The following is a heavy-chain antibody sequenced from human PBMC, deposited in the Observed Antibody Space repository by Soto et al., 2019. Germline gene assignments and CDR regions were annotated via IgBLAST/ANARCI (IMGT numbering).Heavy chain of an antibody. Sequence: PSETLSLTCTVSGGSISSGGYYWSWIRQHPGKGLEWIGYIYYSGSTYYNPSLKSRVTISVDTSKNQFSLKLSSVTAADTAVYYCARAPHYDILTGYYNGPFDYWGQGTLVTVSS. CDR2: IYYSGST. D-gene: IGHD3-9*01. J-gene: IGHJ4*02. V-gene: IGHV4-31*03. CDR3: ARAPHYDILTGYYNGPFDY. CDR1: GGSISSGGYY.